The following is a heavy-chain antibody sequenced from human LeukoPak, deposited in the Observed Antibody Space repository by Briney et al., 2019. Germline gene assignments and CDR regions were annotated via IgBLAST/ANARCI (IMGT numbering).Heavy chain of an antibody. Sequence: SQTLSLTCIVSGGSISSGGYYWSWIRQPPGKGLEWIGYIYHSGSTYYNPSLKSRVTISVDRSKNQFSLKLSSVTAADTAVYYCARGYMYYDFWSGSGTNYYYMDVWGKGTTVTVSS. J-gene: IGHJ6*03. V-gene: IGHV4-30-2*01. CDR2: IYHSGST. CDR3: ARGYMYYDFWSGSGTNYYYMDV. D-gene: IGHD3-3*01. CDR1: GGSISSGGYY.